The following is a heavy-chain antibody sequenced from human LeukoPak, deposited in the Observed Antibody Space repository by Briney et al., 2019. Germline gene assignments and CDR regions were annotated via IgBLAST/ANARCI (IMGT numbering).Heavy chain of an antibody. D-gene: IGHD2-2*01. CDR1: GGSISDYY. CDR2: IYYSGST. Sequence: PSETLSLTCTVSGGSISDYYWNWIRQPPGKGLEWIGYIYYSGSTTYNPSLKSRVTMSVDTAKNQFSLKLRSVTAADTAVYYCARGDFCSSTNCYLRPIVVWGIGTTVTVSS. J-gene: IGHJ6*04. V-gene: IGHV4-59*01. CDR3: ARGDFCSSTNCYLRPIVV.